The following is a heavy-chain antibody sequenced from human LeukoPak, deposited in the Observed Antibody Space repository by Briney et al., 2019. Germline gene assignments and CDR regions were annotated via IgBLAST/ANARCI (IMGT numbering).Heavy chain of an antibody. CDR1: GFSSDDYA. V-gene: IGHV3-9*02. CDR3: AKAMVRGVRAYAFDI. CDR2: ISWNSGSI. Sequence: GGSLRLSCAASGFSSDDYAMHWVRQAPGKGLEWVSGISWNSGSIGYADSVKGRFTISRDNAKNSLYLQMNSLRAEDTALYYCAKAMVRGVRAYAFDIWGQGTMVTVSS. D-gene: IGHD3-10*01. J-gene: IGHJ3*02.